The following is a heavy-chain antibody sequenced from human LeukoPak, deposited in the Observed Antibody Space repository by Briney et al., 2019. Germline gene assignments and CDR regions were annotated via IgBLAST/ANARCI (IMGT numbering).Heavy chain of an antibody. J-gene: IGHJ4*02. CDR3: ARSSAAAAGYLPSFTFDY. V-gene: IGHV4-34*01. CDR1: GGSFSGYY. D-gene: IGHD6-13*01. Sequence: PSETLSLTCAVYGGSFSGYYWSWIRQPPGKGLEWIGEINHSGSTNYNPSLKSRVTISVDTSKNQFSLKLSSVTAADTAVYYCARSSAAAAGYLPSFTFDYWGQGTLVTVSS. CDR2: INHSGST.